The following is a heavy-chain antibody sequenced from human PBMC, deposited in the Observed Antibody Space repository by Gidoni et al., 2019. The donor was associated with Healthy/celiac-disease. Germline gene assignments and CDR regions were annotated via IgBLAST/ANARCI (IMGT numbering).Heavy chain of an antibody. CDR2: ISSSSSYI. CDR1: GFPFSSYS. CDR3: ARGSSSSDWYFDL. J-gene: IGHJ2*01. Sequence: EVQLVEPGGGLVKPGGSLGLSCAASGFPFSSYSMNWARQAPGKGLEWVSSISSSSSYIYYADSVKGRFTISRDNAKNSLYLQMNSLRAEDTAVYYCARGSSSSDWYFDLWGRGTLVTVSS. D-gene: IGHD6-6*01. V-gene: IGHV3-21*01.